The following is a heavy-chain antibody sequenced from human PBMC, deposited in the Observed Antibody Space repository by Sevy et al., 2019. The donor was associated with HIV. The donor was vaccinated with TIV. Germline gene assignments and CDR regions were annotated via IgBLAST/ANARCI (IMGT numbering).Heavy chain of an antibody. Sequence: GGSLRLSCAASGFTFSSYWMHWVRQAPGKGLVWVSRISGAGSSTTYADSVRGRFTISRGNAKNTLYLQMNSLRAEDTAVYYCARDGRAISDSDYWGQGTLVTVSS. J-gene: IGHJ4*02. V-gene: IGHV3-74*01. CDR1: GFTFSSYW. CDR3: ARDGRAISDSDY. CDR2: ISGAGSST. D-gene: IGHD3-3*02.